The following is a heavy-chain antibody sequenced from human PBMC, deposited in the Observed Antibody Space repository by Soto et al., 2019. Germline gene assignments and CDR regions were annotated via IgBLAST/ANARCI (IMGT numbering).Heavy chain of an antibody. CDR2: IYYSGST. Sequence: QVQLQESGPGLVKPSQTLSLTCTVSGGSISSGDYYWSWIRQPPGKGLEWIGYIYYSGSTYSNPSLTSRVTISVDTTKNQFALKLSSVTAADTAVYYCARAPTYYYDSSGPKFDYWGQGTLVTVSS. CDR1: GGSISSGDYY. V-gene: IGHV4-30-4*01. CDR3: ARAPTYYYDSSGPKFDY. D-gene: IGHD3-22*01. J-gene: IGHJ4*02.